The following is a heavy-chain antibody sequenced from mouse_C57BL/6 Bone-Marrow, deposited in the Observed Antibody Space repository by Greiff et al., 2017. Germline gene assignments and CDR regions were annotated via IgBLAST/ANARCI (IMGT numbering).Heavy chain of an antibody. D-gene: IGHD1-1*01. CDR1: GYTFTSYG. V-gene: IGHV1-81*01. CDR2: IYPRSGNT. Sequence: VQLQQSGAELARPGASVKLSCKASGYTFTSYGISWVKQRTGQGLEWIGEIYPRSGNTYYNEKFKGKATLTADKSSSTAYMELRSLTSEDSAVYFCAEKVGRGRETAWFAYWGQGTLVTVSA. CDR3: AEKVGRGRETAWFAY. J-gene: IGHJ3*01.